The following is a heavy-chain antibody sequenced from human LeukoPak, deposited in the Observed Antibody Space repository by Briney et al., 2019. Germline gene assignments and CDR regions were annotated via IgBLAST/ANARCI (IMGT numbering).Heavy chain of an antibody. J-gene: IGHJ4*02. CDR2: IGGGGTNT. Sequence: AGGSLRLSCAASGFSFSTYAMSWVRQAPGKGLEWVSSIGGGGTNTYYADSVKGRFTISRDNSKNTLYLQMNSLRAEDTAVYYCAKKGTGSYLDHWGQGTLVTVSS. CDR3: AKKGTGSYLDH. D-gene: IGHD2-8*02. CDR1: GFSFSTYA. V-gene: IGHV3-23*01.